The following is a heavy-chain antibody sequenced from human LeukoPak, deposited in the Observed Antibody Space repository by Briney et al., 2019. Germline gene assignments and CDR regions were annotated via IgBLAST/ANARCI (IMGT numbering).Heavy chain of an antibody. V-gene: IGHV3-21*01. CDR1: GFTFSSYS. Sequence: PGGSLRLSCAASGFTFSSYSMNWVRQAPGKGLEWVSSISSSSSYIYYADSVKGRFTISRDSAKNSLYLQMNSLRAEDTAVYYCARDFPRVSAFDIWGQGTMVTVSS. J-gene: IGHJ3*02. CDR2: ISSSSSYI. CDR3: ARDFPRVSAFDI.